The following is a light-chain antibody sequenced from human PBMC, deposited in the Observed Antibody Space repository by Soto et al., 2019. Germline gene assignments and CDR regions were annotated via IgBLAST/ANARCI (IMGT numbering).Light chain of an antibody. J-gene: IGKJ1*01. Sequence: DIQMTQSPSTLSASVGDRVIITCRASQSVDNWLAWFQQKPGEAPRVLIYLASGPEPGVPSRFSGSSSGTEFTLTIINLQPDDFSPYYFQHYSASSPWTFGQGPKVELK. CDR1: QSVDNW. CDR3: QHYSASSPWT. V-gene: IGKV1-5*03. CDR2: LAS.